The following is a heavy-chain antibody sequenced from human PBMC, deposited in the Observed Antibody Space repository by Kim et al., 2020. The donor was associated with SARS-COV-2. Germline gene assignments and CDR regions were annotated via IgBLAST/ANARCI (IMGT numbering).Heavy chain of an antibody. CDR2: IIPILGIA. CDR3: ARDQGYCSSTSCLDYFDY. V-gene: IGHV1-69*04. Sequence: SVKVSCKASGGTFSSYAISWVRQAPGQGLEWMGRIIPILGIANYAQKFQGRVTITADKSTSTAYMELSSLRSEDTAVYYCARDQGYCSSTSCLDYFDYWGQGTLVTVSS. J-gene: IGHJ4*02. D-gene: IGHD2-2*01. CDR1: GGTFSSYA.